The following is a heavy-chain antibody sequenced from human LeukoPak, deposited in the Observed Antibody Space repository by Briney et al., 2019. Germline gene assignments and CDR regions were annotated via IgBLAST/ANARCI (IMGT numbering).Heavy chain of an antibody. CDR3: ARPPYSSSWDPGWFDP. J-gene: IGHJ5*02. CDR1: GFTFSDYY. CDR2: ISSSSDYT. V-gene: IGHV3-11*06. D-gene: IGHD6-13*01. Sequence: PGGSLRLSCVASGFTFSDYYMSWIRQAPGKRLEWVSYISSSSDYTNYADSVRGRFTISRDNAKNSLYLQMNSLRAEDTAVYYCARPPYSSSWDPGWFDPWGQGTLITVSS.